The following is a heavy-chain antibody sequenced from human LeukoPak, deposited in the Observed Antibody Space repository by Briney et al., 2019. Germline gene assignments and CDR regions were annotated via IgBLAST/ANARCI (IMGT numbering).Heavy chain of an antibody. CDR1: GGSISNYF. CDR2: IYYSGNT. Sequence: SETLSLTCTVSGGSISNYFWSWIRQPPGKGLEWTGYIYYSGNTNYNPSLKSRVTMSVDTSKNQFSLKLSSVTAADTAVYYCARDRWFDPWGQGTLVTVSS. CDR3: ARDRWFDP. J-gene: IGHJ5*02. V-gene: IGHV4-59*01.